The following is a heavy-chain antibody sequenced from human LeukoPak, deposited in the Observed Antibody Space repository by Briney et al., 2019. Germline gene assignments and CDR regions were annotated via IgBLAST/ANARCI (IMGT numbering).Heavy chain of an antibody. D-gene: IGHD5-24*01. CDR1: GGSISSYY. V-gene: IGHV4-59*08. Sequence: SETLSLTCTVSGGSISSYYWSWIRQPPGKGLEWIGYIYYSGSTNYNPSLKSRVTISVDTSKNQFSLKLSSVTAADTAVYYCARQLGVEMATIGDHYFDYWGQGTLVTVSS. CDR3: ARQLGVEMATIGDHYFDY. J-gene: IGHJ4*02. CDR2: IYYSGST.